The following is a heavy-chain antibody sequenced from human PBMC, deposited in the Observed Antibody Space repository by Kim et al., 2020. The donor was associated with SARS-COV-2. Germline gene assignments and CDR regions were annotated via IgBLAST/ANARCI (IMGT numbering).Heavy chain of an antibody. J-gene: IGHJ4*02. V-gene: IGHV3-9*01. CDR1: GFTFDDYA. CDR2: ISWDSGSI. CDR3: AKDIYQFGELLGSPLDY. Sequence: GGSLRLSCAASGFTFDDYAMHWVRQAPGKGLEWVSGISWDSGSICYADSVKGRFTISRDNAKNSLYLQMNSLRAEDTALYYCAKDIYQFGELLGSPLDYWGQGTLVTVSS. D-gene: IGHD3-10*01.